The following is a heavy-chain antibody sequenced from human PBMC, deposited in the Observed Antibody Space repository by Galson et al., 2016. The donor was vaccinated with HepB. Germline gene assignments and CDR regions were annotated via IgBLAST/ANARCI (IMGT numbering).Heavy chain of an antibody. CDR3: ARDGYTSGWHGAFEI. Sequence: CAISGDSVSGTTIAWNWIRHSPSRGLEWLGRTYYRSTWYYDYAGSVKSRITINPDTSRNQFSLQLNSVTPEDTAVYYCARDGYTSGWHGAFEIWGQGTMVTVSS. J-gene: IGHJ3*02. CDR2: TYYRSTWYY. V-gene: IGHV6-1*01. CDR1: GDSVSGTTIA. D-gene: IGHD6-19*01.